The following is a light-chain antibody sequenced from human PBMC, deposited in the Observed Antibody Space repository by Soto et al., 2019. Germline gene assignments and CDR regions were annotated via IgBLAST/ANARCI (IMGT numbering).Light chain of an antibody. V-gene: IGKV3-20*01. Sequence: EIVLTQSPGTLTLSPGDRGTLSCRASQSVSNSYLAWYQQKPGQAPRLLIYGASSRATGIPDRFSGSGSGTDFTLTISRLEPEDFAVYYCQQYGSSPWTIGQGTKVEIK. CDR3: QQYGSSPWT. CDR2: GAS. CDR1: QSVSNSY. J-gene: IGKJ1*01.